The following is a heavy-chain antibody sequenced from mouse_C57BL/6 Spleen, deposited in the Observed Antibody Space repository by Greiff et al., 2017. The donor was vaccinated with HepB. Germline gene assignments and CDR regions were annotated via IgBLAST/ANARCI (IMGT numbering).Heavy chain of an antibody. D-gene: IGHD1-1*01. Sequence: VQLQQSGPELVKPGASVKISCKASGYTFTDYYMNWVKQSHGKSLEWIGDINPNNGGTSYNQKFKGKATLTVDESSSTAYMEIRSLTSEDSAVYYCASGYGSRYYYAMDYWGQGTSVTVSS. V-gene: IGHV1-26*01. CDR2: INPNNGGT. CDR1: GYTFTDYY. CDR3: ASGYGSRYYYAMDY. J-gene: IGHJ4*01.